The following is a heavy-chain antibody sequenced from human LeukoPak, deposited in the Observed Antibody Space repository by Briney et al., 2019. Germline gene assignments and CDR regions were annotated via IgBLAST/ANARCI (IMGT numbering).Heavy chain of an antibody. J-gene: IGHJ6*02. Sequence: SGGSLRLSCVASGYTFSGYGMHWVRQAPGKGLEWVTLIWHDGSKTSYADSVKGRFTISRDNSKNTLYLQMNSLRAEDTAVYYCARDSGLGLWFGELLYHYYYYGMDVWGQGTTVTVSS. CDR3: ARDSGLGLWFGELLYHYYYYGMDV. D-gene: IGHD3-10*01. V-gene: IGHV3-33*01. CDR2: IWHDGSKT. CDR1: GYTFSGYG.